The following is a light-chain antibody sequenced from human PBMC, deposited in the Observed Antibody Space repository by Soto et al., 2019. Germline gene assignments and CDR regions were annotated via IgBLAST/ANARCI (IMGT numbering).Light chain of an antibody. CDR2: YDD. CDR1: SSNIGNNA. V-gene: IGLV1-36*01. Sequence: SVLTQPPSVSEAPRQRVTLSCSGSSSNIGNNAVNWYQQLPGKAPKLLIYYDDLLPSGVSDRFSGSKSGTSASLAISGLQSEDEADYYCAAWDDSRNVVVFGGGTKLTVL. J-gene: IGLJ2*01. CDR3: AAWDDSRNVVV.